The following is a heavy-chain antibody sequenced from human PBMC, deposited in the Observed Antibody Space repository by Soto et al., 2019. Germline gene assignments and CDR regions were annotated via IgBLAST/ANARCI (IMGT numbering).Heavy chain of an antibody. Sequence: PSETLSLTCAVSVGSISSSNWWIWVRQRPGKGLEWIGEIYHSGSTNYNPSLKSRVTISVDKSKNQFSLKLSSVTAADTAVYYCARAPLVNRESSWFPENAFDIWGQGTMATVSS. CDR2: IYHSGST. J-gene: IGHJ3*02. V-gene: IGHV4-4*02. CDR3: ARAPLVNRESSWFPENAFDI. D-gene: IGHD6-19*01. CDR1: VGSISSSNW.